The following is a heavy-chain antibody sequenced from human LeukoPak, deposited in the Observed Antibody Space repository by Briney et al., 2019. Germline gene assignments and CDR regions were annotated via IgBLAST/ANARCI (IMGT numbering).Heavy chain of an antibody. CDR1: GYTFSDYY. CDR3: AKARGLYCSSTSCYDCDV. J-gene: IGHJ6*04. V-gene: IGHV1-2*02. D-gene: IGHD2-2*01. Sequence: GASVKVSCKTSGYTFSDYYVHWVRQAPGQGLEWMGWINPNSGGTNYAQKFQGRVTLTRDTSITTAYMELNRLRSDDTAVYYCAKARGLYCSSTSCYDCDVWGKGTTVTVSS. CDR2: INPNSGGT.